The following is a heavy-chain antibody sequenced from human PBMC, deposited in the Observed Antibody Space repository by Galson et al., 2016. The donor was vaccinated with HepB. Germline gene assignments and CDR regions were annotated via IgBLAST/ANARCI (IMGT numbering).Heavy chain of an antibody. Sequence: TLSLTCTVSGGSINSGGYYWNWIHLHPGKGLEWIGYIYYSGSTHYNPSLKSRLTMSVDTSKNQFSLKLSSVTAADTAVYYCARGPIFGVVISPFDSWGQGTLVTVSS. J-gene: IGHJ4*02. CDR2: IYYSGST. CDR1: GGSINSGGYY. V-gene: IGHV4-31*03. CDR3: ARGPIFGVVISPFDS. D-gene: IGHD3-3*01.